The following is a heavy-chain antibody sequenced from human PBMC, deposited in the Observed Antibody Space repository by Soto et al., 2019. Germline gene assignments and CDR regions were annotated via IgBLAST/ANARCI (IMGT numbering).Heavy chain of an antibody. V-gene: IGHV1-2*04. CDR1: GYTFTGYY. CDR3: ARDHFELRYFDWYIHRGSHAFDI. CDR2: INPNSGGT. Sequence: VASVKVSCKASGYTFTGYYMHWVRQAPGQGLEWMGWINPNSGGTNYAQKFQGWVTMTRDTSISTAYMELSRLRSDDTAVYYCARDHFELRYFDWYIHRGSHAFDIWGQGTMVTVSS. J-gene: IGHJ3*02. D-gene: IGHD3-9*01.